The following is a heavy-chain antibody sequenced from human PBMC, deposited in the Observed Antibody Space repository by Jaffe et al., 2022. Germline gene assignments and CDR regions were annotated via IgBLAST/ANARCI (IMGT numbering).Heavy chain of an antibody. J-gene: IGHJ2*01. V-gene: IGHV4-34*01. D-gene: IGHD5-12*01. CDR2: INHSGST. Sequence: QVQLQQWGAGLLKPSETLSLTCAVYGGSFSGYYWSWIRQPPGKGLEWIGEINHSGSTNYNPSLKSRVTISVDTSKNQFSLKLSSVTAADTAVYYCARAHKTRWLLSAQGYFDLWGRGTLVTVSS. CDR3: ARAHKTRWLLSAQGYFDL. CDR1: GGSFSGYY.